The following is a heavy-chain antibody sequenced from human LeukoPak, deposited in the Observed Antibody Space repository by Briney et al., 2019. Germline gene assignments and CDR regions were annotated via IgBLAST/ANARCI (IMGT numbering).Heavy chain of an antibody. Sequence: GRSLRLSCAASGFTSSTYGMHWVRQAPGKGLEWVAVISYDGSNKYYADSVEGRFTISRDNSKNTLYLQMNSLRAEDTAVYYCASLRMATALFDYWGQGTLVTVSS. CDR3: ASLRMATALFDY. CDR2: ISYDGSNK. D-gene: IGHD5-24*01. J-gene: IGHJ4*02. CDR1: GFTSSTYG. V-gene: IGHV3-30*03.